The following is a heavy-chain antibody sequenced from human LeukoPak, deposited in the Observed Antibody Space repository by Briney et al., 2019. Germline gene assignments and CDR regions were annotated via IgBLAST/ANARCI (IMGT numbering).Heavy chain of an antibody. CDR1: GFTFSSYS. CDR3: AKDNLRYCSSTSCQQFDY. Sequence: GGSLRLSCAASGFTFSSYSMNWVRQAPGKGLEWVSAISGSGGSTYYADSVKGRFTISRDNSKNTLYLQMNSLRAEDTAVYYCAKDNLRYCSSTSCQQFDYWGQGTLVTVSS. CDR2: ISGSGGST. J-gene: IGHJ4*02. D-gene: IGHD2-2*01. V-gene: IGHV3-23*01.